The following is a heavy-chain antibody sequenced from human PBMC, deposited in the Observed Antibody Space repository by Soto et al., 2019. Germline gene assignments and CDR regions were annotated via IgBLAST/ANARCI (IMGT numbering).Heavy chain of an antibody. CDR1: GGTFSSYA. CDR3: ARGGDIVVVVAANHYYYGMDV. Sequence: QVQLVQSGAEVKKPGSSVKVSCKASGGTFSSYAISWVRQAPGQGLEWMGGIIPICGTANYAQKFQGRVTITADESTSTAYMELSSLRSEDTDVYYCARGGDIVVVVAANHYYYGMDVWGQGTTVTVSS. CDR2: IIPICGTA. J-gene: IGHJ6*02. V-gene: IGHV1-69*01. D-gene: IGHD2-15*01.